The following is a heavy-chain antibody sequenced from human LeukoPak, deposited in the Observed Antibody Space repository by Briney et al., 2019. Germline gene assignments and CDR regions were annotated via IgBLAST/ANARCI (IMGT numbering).Heavy chain of an antibody. V-gene: IGHV3-30*02. Sequence: GGSLRLSCAASGFTFSSYGMHWVRQAPGKGLEWVAFIRYDGSNKYYADSVKGRFTISRDNSKNTLYLQMNSLRAEDTAIYYCAKGSYYDASGYYFTSWYFDLWGRGAVVTVSS. CDR1: GFTFSSYG. D-gene: IGHD3-22*01. CDR2: IRYDGSNK. CDR3: AKGSYYDASGYYFTSWYFDL. J-gene: IGHJ2*01.